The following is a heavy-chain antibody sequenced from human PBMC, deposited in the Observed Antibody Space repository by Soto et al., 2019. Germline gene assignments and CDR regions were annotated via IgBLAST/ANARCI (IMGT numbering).Heavy chain of an antibody. CDR3: ARVPSSSYHYFDY. Sequence: SGGALRLSCAASGFTFSSYAMNWVRQAPGKGLEWVSVITGSGDSTYYADSVKGRFTISRDNSKNTLYVQMNSLRAEDTAVYYCARVPSSSYHYFDYWGQGT. J-gene: IGHJ4*02. CDR2: ITGSGDST. D-gene: IGHD2-2*01. V-gene: IGHV3-23*01. CDR1: GFTFSSYA.